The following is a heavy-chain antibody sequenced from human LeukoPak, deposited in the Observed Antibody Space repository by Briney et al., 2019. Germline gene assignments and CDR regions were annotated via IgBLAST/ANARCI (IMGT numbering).Heavy chain of an antibody. CDR3: ARGFCSTTTCYALHFDY. CDR1: GGSFSGYY. V-gene: IGHV4-34*01. D-gene: IGHD2-2*01. J-gene: IGHJ4*02. CDR2: INHSGST. Sequence: PSEILSLTCAVSGGSFSGYYWSWIRQPPGKGLEWIGEINHSGSTNYNPSLKSRVTISIDTSENQFSLRLSSATAADTAVYYCARGFCSTTTCYALHFDYWGQGSLVTVSS.